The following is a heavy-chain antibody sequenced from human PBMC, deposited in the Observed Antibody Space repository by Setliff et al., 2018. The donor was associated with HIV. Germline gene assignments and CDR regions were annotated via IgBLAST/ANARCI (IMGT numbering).Heavy chain of an antibody. J-gene: IGHJ5*02. CDR2: IYYSGST. V-gene: IGHV4-59*01. D-gene: IGHD6-19*01. CDR3: ASTDSSGWYADRSGFDP. Sequence: SETLSLTCTVSGGSISSYYWSWIRQPPGRGLEWIGYIYYSGSTNYNPSLKSRVTISVDTSKNQFSLKLSSVTAADTAVYYCASTDSSGWYADRSGFDPWGQGTLVTVSS. CDR1: GGSISSYY.